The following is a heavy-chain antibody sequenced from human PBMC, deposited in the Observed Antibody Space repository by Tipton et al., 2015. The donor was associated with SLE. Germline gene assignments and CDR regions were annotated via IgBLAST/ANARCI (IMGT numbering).Heavy chain of an antibody. V-gene: IGHV3-30*02. CDR2: IRFDGSNQ. D-gene: IGHD1-26*01. CDR3: ATRAPVDPPH. J-gene: IGHJ4*02. Sequence: SLRLSCEASAFTFRTYGMHWVRQAPGKGREWVAFIRFDGSNQYYADSVKGRFTISRDNSKNTLYLQMNSLRTEDTGIYYCATRAPVDPPHWGQGTLVTVSS. CDR1: AFTFRTYG.